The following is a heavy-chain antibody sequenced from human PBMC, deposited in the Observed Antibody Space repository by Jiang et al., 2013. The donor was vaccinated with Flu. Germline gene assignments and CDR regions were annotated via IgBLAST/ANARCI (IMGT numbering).Heavy chain of an antibody. CDR3: ARGMGSCSGGSCYSGY. D-gene: IGHD2-15*01. J-gene: IGHJ4*02. CDR2: INPNSGGT. V-gene: IGHV1-2*06. Sequence: RQAPGQGLEWMGRINPNSGGTNYAQKFQGRVTMTRDTSISTAYMELSRLRSDDTAVYYCARGMGSCSGGSCYSGYWGQGTLVTVSS.